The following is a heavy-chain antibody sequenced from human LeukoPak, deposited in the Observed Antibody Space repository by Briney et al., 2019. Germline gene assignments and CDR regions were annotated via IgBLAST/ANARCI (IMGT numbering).Heavy chain of an antibody. V-gene: IGHV4-28*01. J-gene: IGHJ5*01. Sequence: SDTLSLTCAVSGYSISSDNWWGWIRQPPGKGLEWIGYIHYSGITYYSPSLKSRVTLSVDTSNNQFSLRLSSVTAVDTAVYYFAKKPTPVNWFDPWGKEPWSPSPQ. CDR3: AKKPTPVNWFDP. CDR2: IHYSGIT. CDR1: GYSISSDNW.